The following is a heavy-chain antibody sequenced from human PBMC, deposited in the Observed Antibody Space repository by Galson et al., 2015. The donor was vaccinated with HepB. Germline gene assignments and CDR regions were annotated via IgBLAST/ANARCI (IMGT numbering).Heavy chain of an antibody. J-gene: IGHJ6*03. CDR2: ISYAGNSK. V-gene: IGHV3-30*18. Sequence: SLRLSCAASGFTFYSYGMHWVRQAPGKGLEWVALISYAGNSKYYADSVRGRITISRDNSTNTLYRQMNSLRGEDTALYYCAKDEKQFAIPYYYYYMDVWGKGTTVTVSS. D-gene: IGHD6-6*01. CDR3: AKDEKQFAIPYYYYYMDV. CDR1: GFTFYSYG.